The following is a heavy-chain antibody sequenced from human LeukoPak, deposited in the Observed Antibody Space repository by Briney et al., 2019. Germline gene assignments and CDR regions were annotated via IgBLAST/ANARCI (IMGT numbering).Heavy chain of an antibody. J-gene: IGHJ4*02. CDR3: ASPGPVYADRMIDY. CDR2: INTNTGNP. Sequence: GASVKVSCKASGYTFTSYAMNWVRQAPGQGLEWMGWINTNTGNPTYAQGFTGRFVFSLDTSVSTAYLQMSSLKAEDTAVYYCASPGPVYADRMIDYWGQGTLVTVSS. V-gene: IGHV7-4-1*02. D-gene: IGHD2-8*01. CDR1: GYTFTSYA.